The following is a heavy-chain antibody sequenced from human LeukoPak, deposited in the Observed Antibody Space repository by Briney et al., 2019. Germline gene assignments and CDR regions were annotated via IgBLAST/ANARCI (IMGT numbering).Heavy chain of an antibody. D-gene: IGHD6-13*01. V-gene: IGHV4-39*01. CDR1: GGSISSSSYY. J-gene: IGHJ4*02. CDR2: IYYRGST. CDR3: ATLVYSSSWSFDY. Sequence: SETLSLTCTVSGGSISSSSYYWGWIRQPPGKGLEWIGSIYYRGSTYYDPSLKSRVIISVDTSKNQFSLKLSSVTATDTAVYYCATLVYSSSWSFDYWSQGTLVSVSS.